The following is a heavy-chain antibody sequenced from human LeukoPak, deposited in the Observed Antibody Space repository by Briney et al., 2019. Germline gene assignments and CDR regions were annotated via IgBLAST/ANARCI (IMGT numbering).Heavy chain of an antibody. CDR1: GFTFSSYW. CDR2: IKQDGSEK. D-gene: IGHD2-21*01. V-gene: IGHV3-7*01. CDR3: ARYCGGDCYGMDV. Sequence: GGSLRLPCAASGFTFSSYWMSWVRPAPGKGLEWVTNIKQDGSEKDYVDSVKGRFTISRDNAQNSLYLQMHSLRAEDTAVYYCARYCGGDCYGMDVWGQGTTVTVSS. J-gene: IGHJ6*02.